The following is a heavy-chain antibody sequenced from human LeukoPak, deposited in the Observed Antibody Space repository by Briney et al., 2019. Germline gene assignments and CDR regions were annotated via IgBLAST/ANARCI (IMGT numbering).Heavy chain of an antibody. CDR2: IYYSGST. Sequence: SETLSLTCTVSGGSISSYYWSWIRQPPGKGLEWIGYIYYSGSTNYNPSLKSRVTISVDTSNNQFSLKLSTVTAADTAVYYGARDGYSYGNEYYMDVWGKGTTVTISS. CDR3: ARDGYSYGNEYYMDV. CDR1: GGSISSYY. D-gene: IGHD5-18*01. V-gene: IGHV4-59*01. J-gene: IGHJ6*03.